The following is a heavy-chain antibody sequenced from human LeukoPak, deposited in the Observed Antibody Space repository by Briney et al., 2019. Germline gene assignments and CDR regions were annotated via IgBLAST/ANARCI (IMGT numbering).Heavy chain of an antibody. CDR1: GCTFSSYS. CDR2: ISSSSSYI. CDR3: ARDFSPYSSSWYGGNY. J-gene: IGHJ4*02. D-gene: IGHD6-13*01. Sequence: GGSLRLSCAASGCTFSSYSMNWVRQAPGKGLKWVSSISSSSSYIYYADSVKGRFTISRDNAKNSLYLQMNSLRAEDTAVYYCARDFSPYSSSWYGGNYWGQGTLVTVSS. V-gene: IGHV3-21*01.